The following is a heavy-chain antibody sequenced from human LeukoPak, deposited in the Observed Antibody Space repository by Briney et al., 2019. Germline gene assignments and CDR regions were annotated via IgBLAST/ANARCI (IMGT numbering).Heavy chain of an antibody. D-gene: IGHD1-1*01. CDR3: SRVTTNGYFEY. CDR2: IKFDESEK. Sequence: GGALRLSCADSGFTFSGFWMGWGREAPGGGLERVASIKFDESEKHHVDSVEGRFTISRDNAKSSLYLQMNSLRAEDTAVYFCSRVTTNGYFEYWGQGTLVTVSS. CDR1: GFTFSGFW. V-gene: IGHV3-7*04. J-gene: IGHJ4*02.